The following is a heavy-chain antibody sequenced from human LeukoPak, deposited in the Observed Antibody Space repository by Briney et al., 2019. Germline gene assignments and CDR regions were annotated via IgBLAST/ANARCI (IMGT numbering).Heavy chain of an antibody. J-gene: IGHJ4*02. Sequence: GGSLRLSCAASGFTLSSYAMSWVRQAPGKGLEWVSAISDSGNTYHADSVKGRFTISRDSSKNTLFLQMNRLRPEDAAVYSCAKPSYSSGWYIDYWGQGTLVTVSS. CDR3: AKPSYSSGWYIDY. CDR1: GFTLSSYA. CDR2: ISDSGNT. V-gene: IGHV3-23*01. D-gene: IGHD6-19*01.